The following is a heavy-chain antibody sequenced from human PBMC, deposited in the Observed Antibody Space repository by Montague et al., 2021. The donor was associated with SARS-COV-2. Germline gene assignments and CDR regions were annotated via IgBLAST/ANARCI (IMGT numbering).Heavy chain of an antibody. J-gene: IGHJ4*02. CDR2: ISYEGSKR. D-gene: IGHD2-8*01. CDR1: GFTFNNHG. CDR3: AKSKVVFTLYVMRDHFDH. V-gene: IGHV3-33*03. Sequence: SLRLSCAVAGFTFNNHGMHWVRQAPGKGLEWVAYISYEGSKRFYADSVRGRFTISRDGSKNTLYLQMNSLRVEDTATYYCAKSKVVFTLYVMRDHFDHWGQGTLVTVSS.